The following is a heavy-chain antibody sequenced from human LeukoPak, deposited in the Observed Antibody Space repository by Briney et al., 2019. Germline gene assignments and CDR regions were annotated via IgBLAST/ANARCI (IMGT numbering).Heavy chain of an antibody. CDR2: IYSGGST. Sequence: PGGSLRLSCAASGFTVSSNYMSWVRQAPGKGLEWASVIYSGGSTYYADSVKGRFTISRDNSKNTLYLQMNSLRAEDTAVYYCARASRDYYGSGSYYTLFDYWGQGTLVTVTS. CDR1: GFTVSSNY. CDR3: ARASRDYYGSGSYYTLFDY. J-gene: IGHJ4*02. V-gene: IGHV3-53*01. D-gene: IGHD3-10*01.